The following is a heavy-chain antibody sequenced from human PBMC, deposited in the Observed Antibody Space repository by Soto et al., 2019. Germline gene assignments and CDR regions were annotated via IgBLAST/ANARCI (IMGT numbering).Heavy chain of an antibody. CDR1: GFTFSTYA. CDR3: AKDGGGYNYGYVMLDKYYYGMDV. Sequence: QVQLVESGGGVVQPGRSLRLSCAASGFTFSTYAMHWVRQAPGKGLEWVAVISYDGTNKYYADSVRGRFTISRDNSKNTLLLQMKSLRAEDTAVYYCAKDGGGYNYGYVMLDKYYYGMDVWGQGTTVTVSS. J-gene: IGHJ6*02. CDR2: ISYDGTNK. D-gene: IGHD5-18*01. V-gene: IGHV3-30-3*01.